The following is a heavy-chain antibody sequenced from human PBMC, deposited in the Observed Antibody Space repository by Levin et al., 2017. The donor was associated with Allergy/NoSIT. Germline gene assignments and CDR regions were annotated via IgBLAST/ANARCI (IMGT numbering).Heavy chain of an antibody. CDR3: ARGGWGSLNWFDP. CDR2: IYYSGST. Sequence: RSSETLSLTCTVSGGSISSGGYYWSWIRQHPGKGLEWIGYIYYSGSTYYNPSLKSRVTISVDTSKNQFSLKLSSVTAADTAVYYCARGGWGSLNWFDPWGQGTLVTVSS. CDR1: GGSISSGGYY. V-gene: IGHV4-31*03. J-gene: IGHJ5*02. D-gene: IGHD6-13*01.